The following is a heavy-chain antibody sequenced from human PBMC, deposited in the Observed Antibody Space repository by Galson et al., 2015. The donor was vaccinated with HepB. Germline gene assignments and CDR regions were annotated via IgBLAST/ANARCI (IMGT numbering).Heavy chain of an antibody. CDR2: IWYDGSNK. CDR3: TKDPTGYSSGWTGYFQH. D-gene: IGHD6-19*01. J-gene: IGHJ1*01. V-gene: IGHV3-33*06. Sequence: SLRLSCAASGFTFSSYGMHWVRQAPGKGLEWVAVIWYDGSNKYYADSVKGRFTISIDNSKNTLYLQMNSLRAEDAAVYYCTKDPTGYSSGWTGYFQHWGQGTLVTVSS. CDR1: GFTFSSYG.